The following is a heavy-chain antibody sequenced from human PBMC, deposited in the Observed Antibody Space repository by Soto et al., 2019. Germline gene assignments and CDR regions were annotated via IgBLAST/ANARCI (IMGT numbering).Heavy chain of an antibody. CDR2: IWYDGSNK. CDR3: ARDTRYDILTGYGMDV. V-gene: IGHV3-33*01. D-gene: IGHD3-9*01. J-gene: IGHJ6*02. Sequence: QVQLVESGGGVVQPGRSLRLSCAASGFTFSSYGMHWVRQAPGKGLEWVAVIWYDGSNKYYADSVKGRFTISRDNSKNPLYLQMNSLRAEDTAVYYCARDTRYDILTGYGMDVWGQGTTVTVSS. CDR1: GFTFSSYG.